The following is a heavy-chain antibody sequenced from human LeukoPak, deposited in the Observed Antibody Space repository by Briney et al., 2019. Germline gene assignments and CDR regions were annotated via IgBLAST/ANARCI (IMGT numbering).Heavy chain of an antibody. CDR2: INPNSGGT. J-gene: IGHJ1*01. D-gene: IGHD2-21*02. CDR1: GYTFTGYY. Sequence: ASVKVSCKASGYTFTGYYMDWVRQAPGQGLEWMGWINPNSGGTNFAQKFQGRVTLTRDTSINTAYMELSSLRSDDTAVYYCARAKLDDCGGVCDQYFQHWGQGTLVTVSS. CDR3: ARAKLDDCGGVCDQYFQH. V-gene: IGHV1-2*02.